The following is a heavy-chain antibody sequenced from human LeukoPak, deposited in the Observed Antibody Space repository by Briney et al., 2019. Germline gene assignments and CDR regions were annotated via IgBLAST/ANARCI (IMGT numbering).Heavy chain of an antibody. Sequence: GRSLRLSCAASGFTFDDYAMHWVRQAPGKGLEWVSGISWNSGSIGYADSVKGRFTISRDNAKNSLYLQMNSLRAEDTALYYCAKDHSANWGFNDASHIWGQGTMVTVSS. CDR3: AKDHSANWGFNDASHI. CDR1: GFTFDDYA. D-gene: IGHD7-27*01. CDR2: ISWNSGSI. V-gene: IGHV3-9*01. J-gene: IGHJ3*02.